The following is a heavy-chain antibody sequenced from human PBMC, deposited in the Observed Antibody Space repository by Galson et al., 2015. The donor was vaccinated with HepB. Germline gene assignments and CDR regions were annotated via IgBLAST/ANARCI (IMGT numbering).Heavy chain of an antibody. CDR2: ISPSGTYT. CDR1: GFTFSDYY. Sequence: SLRLSCAASGFTFSDYYMTWIRQAPGKGLEWISYISPSGTYTNYADSVKGRFTISRDNANNSLYLQMNSLRVEDRAVFYCARVATSDYGDHSHFDHWGQGTLVTVSS. V-gene: IGHV3-11*06. D-gene: IGHD4-17*01. CDR3: ARVATSDYGDHSHFDH. J-gene: IGHJ4*02.